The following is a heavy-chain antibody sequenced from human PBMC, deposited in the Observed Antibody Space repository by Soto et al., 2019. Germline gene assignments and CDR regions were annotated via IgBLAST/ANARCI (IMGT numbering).Heavy chain of an antibody. CDR2: INSDGSTT. D-gene: IGHD6-19*01. J-gene: IGHJ4*02. CDR3: ARLPGYSTGWTPFDI. CDR1: GFTFSNYW. V-gene: IGHV3-74*01. Sequence: EVQLVESGGGLVQPGGSLRLSCAASGFTFSNYWMHWVRQAPGKGLVWVSRINSDGSTTSHADSGKGRFTNSRDNAKNTLYLQKNSLRAEDTAVYYCARLPGYSTGWTPFDIWGQGTQVTVSS.